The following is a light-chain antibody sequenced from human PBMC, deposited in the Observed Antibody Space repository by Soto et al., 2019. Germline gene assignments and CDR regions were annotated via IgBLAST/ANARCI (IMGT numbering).Light chain of an antibody. CDR1: QFISTY. CDR2: TTS. J-gene: IGKJ5*01. CDR3: QQSYSTPIT. V-gene: IGKV1-39*01. Sequence: DIQRTQSPSSLSASGGDTVTITCRPSQFISTYLTWYQQKPGKAPDLLIYTTSSLHSGVPSRFSGSGSGTDFTLTISSLEPEDFATYYCQQSYSTPITFGQGTRLEIK.